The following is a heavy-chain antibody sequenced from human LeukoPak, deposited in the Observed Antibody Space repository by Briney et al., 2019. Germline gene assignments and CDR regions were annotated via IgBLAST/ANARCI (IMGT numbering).Heavy chain of an antibody. J-gene: IGHJ4*02. Sequence: GGSLRLSCAASGFTFSSYSMNWVRQAPGKRLEWVSYISSSGSTIYYADSVKGRFTISRDNAKNSLYLQMNSLRAEDTAVYYCASREEDYDYVWGSYRRDYWGQGTLVTVSS. D-gene: IGHD3-16*02. CDR3: ASREEDYDYVWGSYRRDY. CDR2: ISSSGSTI. V-gene: IGHV3-48*04. CDR1: GFTFSSYS.